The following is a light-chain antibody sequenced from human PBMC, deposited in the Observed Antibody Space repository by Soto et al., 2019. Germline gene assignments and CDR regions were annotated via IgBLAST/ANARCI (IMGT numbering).Light chain of an antibody. Sequence: EIVLTQSPATLSLSPGERATLSCRASQSVSSYLAWYQQKPGQAPRLLIYDASNRATGIPARFSGSGSGTDFTLTISRLEPEHFAVYYCQQRSNWRTFGQGTKLEIK. CDR3: QQRSNWRT. V-gene: IGKV3-11*01. CDR1: QSVSSY. CDR2: DAS. J-gene: IGKJ2*01.